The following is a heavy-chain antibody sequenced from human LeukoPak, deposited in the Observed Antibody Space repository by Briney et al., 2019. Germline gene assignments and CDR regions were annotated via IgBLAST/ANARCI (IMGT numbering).Heavy chain of an antibody. J-gene: IGHJ4*02. CDR1: GFTFSDYY. V-gene: IGHV3-11*01. D-gene: IGHD3-10*01. CDR2: ISSSGSTI. CDR3: ARGREIWFGVTNFDY. Sequence: GGSLRLSCAASGFTFSDYYMSWIRQAPGKGLEWVSYISSSGSTIYYADSVKGRFTISRDNAKNSPYLQMNSLRAEDTAVYYCARGREIWFGVTNFDYWGQGTLVTVSS.